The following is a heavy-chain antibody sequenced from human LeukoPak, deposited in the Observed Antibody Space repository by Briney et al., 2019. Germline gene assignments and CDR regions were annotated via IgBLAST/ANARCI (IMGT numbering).Heavy chain of an antibody. J-gene: IGHJ4*02. V-gene: IGHV1-2*02. CDR3: AREGSDQLSKDFDY. CDR2: IGPRNSAA. D-gene: IGHD2-2*01. CDR1: GFTFTGHY. Sequence: ASVKVSCKSSGFTFTGHYIHWGRQAPGQGLEWMGYIGPRNSAASYAEKFQGRVTMTRDTSLSTAYMELSRLTSDDTAVYYCAREGSDQLSKDFDYWGQGTLVTVSS.